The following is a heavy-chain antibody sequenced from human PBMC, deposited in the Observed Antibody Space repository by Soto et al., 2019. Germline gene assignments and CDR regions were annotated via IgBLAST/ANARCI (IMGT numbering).Heavy chain of an antibody. D-gene: IGHD4-4*01. CDR2: ISYDGSNK. Sequence: PGGSLRLSCAASGFTFSSYGMHWVRQAHGKGLEWVAVISYDGSNKYYADSVKGRFTISRDNSKNTLYLQMNSLRAEDTAVYYCAKGYSNHYYYYMDVWGKGTTVTVSS. J-gene: IGHJ6*03. V-gene: IGHV3-30*18. CDR3: AKGYSNHYYYYMDV. CDR1: GFTFSSYG.